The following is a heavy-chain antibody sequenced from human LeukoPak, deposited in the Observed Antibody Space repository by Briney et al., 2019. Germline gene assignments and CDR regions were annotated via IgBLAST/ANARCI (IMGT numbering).Heavy chain of an antibody. Sequence: SETLSLTCTVSGGSISSYYWSWIRQPPGKGLEWIGYIYYSGSTNYNPSLKSRVTISVDTSKNRFSLKLSSVTAADTAVYYCARSETYYYDSSGYQFDYWGQGTLVTVSS. J-gene: IGHJ4*02. D-gene: IGHD3-22*01. CDR1: GGSISSYY. CDR3: ARSETYYYDSSGYQFDY. CDR2: IYYSGST. V-gene: IGHV4-59*01.